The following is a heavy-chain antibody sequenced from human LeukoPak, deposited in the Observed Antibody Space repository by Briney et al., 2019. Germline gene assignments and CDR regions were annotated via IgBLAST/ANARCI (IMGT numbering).Heavy chain of an antibody. CDR1: GGSISSYY. Sequence: SETLSLTCTVSGGSISSYYWSWIRQPPGKGLEWIGYIYYSGSTNYNPSLTSRVTVSLDTSKNQFSLKLSSVTAADTAVYYCARRRGNFWSDYYAFDYWGLGTLVTISS. V-gene: IGHV4-59*08. CDR3: ARRRGNFWSDYYAFDY. J-gene: IGHJ4*02. D-gene: IGHD3-3*01. CDR2: IYYSGST.